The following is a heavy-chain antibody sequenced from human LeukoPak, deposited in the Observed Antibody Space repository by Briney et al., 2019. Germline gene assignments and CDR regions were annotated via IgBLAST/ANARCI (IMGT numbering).Heavy chain of an antibody. V-gene: IGHV3-7*02. Sequence: GGSLGLSCAASGFTFSNYWMSWVRQAPGKGLEWVASTNQDGSEKYYVDSVKGRFTISRDNAKTSLYLQMDSLRAEDTAVYYCASSFSTGYSTYWNYWGQGSLVTVSS. J-gene: IGHJ4*02. CDR3: ASSFSTGYSTYWNY. D-gene: IGHD1-1*01. CDR1: GFTFSNYW. CDR2: TNQDGSEK.